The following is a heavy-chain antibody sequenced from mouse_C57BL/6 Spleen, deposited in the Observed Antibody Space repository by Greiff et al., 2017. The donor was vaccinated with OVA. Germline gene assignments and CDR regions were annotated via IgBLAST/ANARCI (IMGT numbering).Heavy chain of an antibody. J-gene: IGHJ1*03. V-gene: IGHV5-17*01. CDR1: GFTFSDYG. Sequence: EVNVVESGGGLVKPGGSLKLSCAASGFTFSDYGMHWVRQAPEKGLEWVAYISSGSSTIYYADTVKGRFTISRDNAKNTLFLQMTSLRSEDTAMYYCARNSYWYFDVWGTGTTVTVSS. CDR3: ARNSYWYFDV. CDR2: ISSGSSTI.